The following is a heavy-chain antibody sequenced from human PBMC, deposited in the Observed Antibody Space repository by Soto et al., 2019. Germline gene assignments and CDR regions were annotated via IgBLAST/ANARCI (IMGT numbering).Heavy chain of an antibody. CDR2: ISAHSGNT. CDR3: ASGRYRDY. CDR1: GYAFTTYG. Sequence: QVHLVQSGAEVKKPGASVKVSCKGSGYAFTTYGITWVRQAPGQGLEWMGWISAHSGNTNYGQKLPGRVTVTRDTATSTAYMELRSLRSDDTAVHYCASGRYRDYWGQGALVTVSS. D-gene: IGHD1-26*01. V-gene: IGHV1-18*01. J-gene: IGHJ4*02.